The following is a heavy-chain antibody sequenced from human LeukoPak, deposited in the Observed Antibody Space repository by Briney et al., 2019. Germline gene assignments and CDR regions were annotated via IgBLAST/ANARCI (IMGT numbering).Heavy chain of an antibody. J-gene: IGHJ4*02. Sequence: SQTLSLTCTVSGGSISSGGYYWSWIRQPPGKGLEWIGYFFYSGSTNSNPSLKSRVTISVDTSKNQFSLKLSSVTAADTAVYYCARRYGYYFDYWGQGTLVTVSS. CDR3: ARRYGYYFDY. D-gene: IGHD3-10*01. CDR1: GGSISSGGYY. CDR2: FFYSGST. V-gene: IGHV4-61*08.